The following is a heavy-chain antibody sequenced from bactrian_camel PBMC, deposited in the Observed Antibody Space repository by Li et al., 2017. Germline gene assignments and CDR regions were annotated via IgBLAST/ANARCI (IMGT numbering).Heavy chain of an antibody. CDR2: IGDDGAK. CDR3: GGLGNGGYCETAQFVRYLFTA. J-gene: IGHJ6*01. V-gene: IGHV3S55*01. CDR1: GYTSSDYC. D-gene: IGHD3*01. Sequence: HVQLVESGGGSVQAGGSLRLSCAASGYTSSDYCMGWYRQSPGKAREATALIGDDGAKKYADSVNSRLIVSRDNAKKNLYLQMNSLKTEDTATYYCGGLGNGGYCETAQFVRYLFTAWGQGTQVTVS.